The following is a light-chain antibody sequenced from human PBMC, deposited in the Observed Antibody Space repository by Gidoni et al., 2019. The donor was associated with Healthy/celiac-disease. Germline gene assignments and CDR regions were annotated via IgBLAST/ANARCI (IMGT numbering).Light chain of an antibody. Sequence: EIVLTQSPATLALSPGERATLSCSASQSVSSYLAWYQQKPGQAPRLLLYDASNSATGSPARFSGSGAGTDFTLTISSREPEEFAVYYCQQRSNWLWTFGQXTKVEIK. V-gene: IGKV3-11*01. CDR3: QQRSNWLWT. CDR2: DAS. CDR1: QSVSSY. J-gene: IGKJ1*01.